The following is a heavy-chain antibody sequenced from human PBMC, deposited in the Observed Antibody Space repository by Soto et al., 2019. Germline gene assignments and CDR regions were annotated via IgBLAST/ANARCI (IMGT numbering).Heavy chain of an antibody. CDR2: IYYSGTT. Sequence: QVQLQESGPGLVKPSQTLSLTCTVSGGSIIWGAYYWSWIRQHPEKGLEWIGYIYYSGTTYYNPSLKSRVTISLDTSKNQFSLRLNSVTAADTAVYYCARIGGQVIAPFDLWGQGTLVTVSS. D-gene: IGHD3-16*01. V-gene: IGHV4-31*03. CDR3: ARIGGQVIAPFDL. J-gene: IGHJ4*02. CDR1: GGSIIWGAYY.